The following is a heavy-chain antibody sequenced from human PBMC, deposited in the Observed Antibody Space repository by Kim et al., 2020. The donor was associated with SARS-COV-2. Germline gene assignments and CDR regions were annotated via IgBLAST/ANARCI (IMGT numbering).Heavy chain of an antibody. V-gene: IGHV3-9*01. J-gene: IGHJ5*02. D-gene: IGHD1-26*01. CDR2: M. Sequence: MRNADPVQGRFTISRDNAKNSLYLQMNSLRDDDTAFYYCAKEKAKNWFDPWGQGTLVIVSS. CDR3: AKEKAKNWFDP.